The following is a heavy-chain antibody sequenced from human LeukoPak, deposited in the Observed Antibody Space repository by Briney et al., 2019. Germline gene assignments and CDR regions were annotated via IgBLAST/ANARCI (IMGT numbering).Heavy chain of an antibody. Sequence: RPGGSLRLSCAASGFTFADYGMSWVRQAPGKWLEWVSGINWNGGSTVYADSVKGRFTISRDNAKNSLYLQMNSLRAEDTALYYCARDHYYDSLWGAFDIWGQGTMVTVSS. D-gene: IGHD3-22*01. CDR3: ARDHYYDSLWGAFDI. CDR2: INWNGGST. J-gene: IGHJ3*02. V-gene: IGHV3-20*04. CDR1: GFTFADYG.